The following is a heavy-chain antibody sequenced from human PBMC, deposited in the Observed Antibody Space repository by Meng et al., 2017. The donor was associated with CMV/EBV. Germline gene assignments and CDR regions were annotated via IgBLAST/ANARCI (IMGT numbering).Heavy chain of an antibody. CDR1: GYTFTSYA. CDR3: ARASFRFHYYYGMDV. Sequence: SVKVSCKASGYTFTSYAMNWVRQAPGQGLEWMGGIIPILGIANYAQKFQGRVTITADKSTSTAYMELSSLRSEDTAVYYCARASFRFHYYYGMDVWGQGTTVTVSS. CDR2: IIPILGIA. D-gene: IGHD3-16*02. J-gene: IGHJ6*02. V-gene: IGHV1-69*10.